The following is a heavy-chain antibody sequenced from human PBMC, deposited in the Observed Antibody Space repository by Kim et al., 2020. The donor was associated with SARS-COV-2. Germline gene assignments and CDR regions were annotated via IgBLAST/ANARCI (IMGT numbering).Heavy chain of an antibody. CDR3: EASDY. CDR1: GFTFSRYA. J-gene: IGHJ4*02. CDR2: ISDSGVRT. Sequence: GGSLRLSCAASGFTFSRYAMSWARQAPGKGLEWVSTISDSGVRTHYADSVKGRFTISRDNSKSTLFLHMNSLRAEDTAIYYCEASDYWGQGSLVTAST. V-gene: IGHV3-23*01.